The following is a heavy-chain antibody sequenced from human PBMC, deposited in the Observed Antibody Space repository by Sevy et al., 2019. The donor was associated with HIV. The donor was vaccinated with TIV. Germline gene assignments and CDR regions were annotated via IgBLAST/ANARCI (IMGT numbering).Heavy chain of an antibody. CDR2: IWSDGAYQ. D-gene: IGHD3-22*01. Sequence: GGSLRLTCTTSGFTFSAYAMHRVRQAPGKGLEWVAIIWSDGAYQYHGDSVKGRFTISRDNSKNTLYLQMNSLRVEDTAVYYCARGGYYYDNAAYYAFDSWVQGTLVTVSS. J-gene: IGHJ4*02. V-gene: IGHV3-33*01. CDR1: GFTFSAYA. CDR3: ARGGYYYDNAAYYAFDS.